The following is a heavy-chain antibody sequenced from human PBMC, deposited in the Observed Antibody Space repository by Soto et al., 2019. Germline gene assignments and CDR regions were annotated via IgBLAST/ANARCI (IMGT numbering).Heavy chain of an antibody. Sequence: QVQLVESGGGVVQPGTSLRLSCVASGFTFSSFAMHWVRQAPGTGLEWVAVIWYDGSNQYYTDSVKGRFNISRDNSKNTLYLQINSLRAEDTAMYYCARDRYSGYDWRYFDYWGQGTLVTVSS. J-gene: IGHJ4*02. CDR1: GFTFSSFA. CDR2: IWYDGSNQ. D-gene: IGHD5-12*01. V-gene: IGHV3-33*01. CDR3: ARDRYSGYDWRYFDY.